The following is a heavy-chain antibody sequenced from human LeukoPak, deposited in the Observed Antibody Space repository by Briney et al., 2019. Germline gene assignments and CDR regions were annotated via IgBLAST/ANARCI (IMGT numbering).Heavy chain of an antibody. V-gene: IGHV4-34*01. J-gene: IGHJ4*02. Sequence: GSLRLSCAASGFTFSSYWMSWVRQPPGKGLEWIGEINHSGSTNYNPSLKSRVTISVDTSKNQFSLKLSSVTAADTAVYYCARGKWRWLQLFDYWGQGTLVTVSS. CDR3: ARGKWRWLQLFDY. CDR2: INHSGST. CDR1: GFTFSSYW. D-gene: IGHD5-24*01.